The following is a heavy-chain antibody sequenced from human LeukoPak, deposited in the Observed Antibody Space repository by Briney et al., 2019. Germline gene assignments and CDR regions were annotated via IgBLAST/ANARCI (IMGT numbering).Heavy chain of an antibody. Sequence: GGSLRLSCAASGFTFSSYSMNWVRQAPGKGLEWVANIKQDGSEKYYVDSVKGRFTISRDNAKNSLYLQLNSLRAEDTAVYYCARHRFGSGILTDYWGQGTLVTVSS. CDR1: GFTFSSYS. V-gene: IGHV3-7*02. CDR2: IKQDGSEK. D-gene: IGHD3-10*01. J-gene: IGHJ4*02. CDR3: ARHRFGSGILTDY.